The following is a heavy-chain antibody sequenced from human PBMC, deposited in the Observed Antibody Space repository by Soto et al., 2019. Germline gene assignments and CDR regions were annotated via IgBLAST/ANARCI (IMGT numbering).Heavy chain of an antibody. V-gene: IGHV1-69*06. CDR1: GGTFSSYA. CDR2: IIPIFGTA. D-gene: IGHD3-10*01. J-gene: IGHJ6*02. Sequence: ASVNVSCKASGGTFSSYAISWVRQAPGQGLEWMGGIIPIFGTANYAQKFQGRVTITADKSTSTAYMELSSLRSEDTAVYYCARVSRFGELWCSPNSYYYYGMDVWGQGTTVTVSS. CDR3: ARVSRFGELWCSPNSYYYYGMDV.